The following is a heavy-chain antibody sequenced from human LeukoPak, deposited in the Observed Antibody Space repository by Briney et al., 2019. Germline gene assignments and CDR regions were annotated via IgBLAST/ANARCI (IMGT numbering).Heavy chain of an antibody. CDR3: ARDGYCSGGSCYYYYGMDV. J-gene: IGHJ6*02. V-gene: IGHV4-59*01. CDR2: IYYSGST. D-gene: IGHD2-15*01. CDR1: GGSISSYY. Sequence: PSETLSLTCTASGGSISSYYWSWIRQPPGKGLEWIGYIYYSGSTNYNPSLKSRVTISVDTSKNQFSLKLSSVTAADTAVYYCARDGYCSGGSCYYYYGMDVWGQGTTVTVSS.